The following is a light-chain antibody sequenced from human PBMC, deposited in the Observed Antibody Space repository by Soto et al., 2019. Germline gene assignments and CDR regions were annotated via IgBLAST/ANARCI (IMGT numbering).Light chain of an antibody. CDR3: CSYAGSSLYV. CDR1: SSDVGAYHS. J-gene: IGLJ1*01. CDR2: EVS. Sequence: QTALTQTPSASGSLGQSVTISCTGTSSDVGAYHSVSWYQHHPGKAPTALIYEVSKRPSGVPDRFSGSKSGNTASLTISGLQAEDEADYYCCSYAGSSLYVFGTGTKLTVL. V-gene: IGLV2-8*01.